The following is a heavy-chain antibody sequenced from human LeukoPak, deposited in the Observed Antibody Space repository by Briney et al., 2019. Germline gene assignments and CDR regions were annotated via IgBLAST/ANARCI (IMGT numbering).Heavy chain of an antibody. J-gene: IGHJ5*02. V-gene: IGHV7-4-1*02. Sequence: ASVKVSCKASGYTFTNYAMNWVRQVPGQGLEWMGWIDTNTGNPTYAQGFTERFVFSLDTSVNTAYLQINSLKSEDTAVYYCARDNYGADEGIGSSLVWLDPWGQGTLVTVSS. CDR1: GYTFTNYA. D-gene: IGHD6-13*01. CDR2: IDTNTGNP. CDR3: ARDNYGADEGIGSSLVWLDP.